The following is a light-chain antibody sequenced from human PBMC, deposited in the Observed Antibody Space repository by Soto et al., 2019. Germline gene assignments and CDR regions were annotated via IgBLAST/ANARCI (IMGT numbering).Light chain of an antibody. V-gene: IGLV2-14*01. J-gene: IGLJ1*01. CDR2: EVS. Sequence: QSVLTQPASVSGSPGQSITISCTGTSSDVGGYNYVSWYQQHSGKAPKLMIYEVSNRPSGVSNRFSGSKSGNTASLTISGLQAEDEADYYCSSYTSSSTAYVFGTGTKVTVL. CDR1: SSDVGGYNY. CDR3: SSYTSSSTAYV.